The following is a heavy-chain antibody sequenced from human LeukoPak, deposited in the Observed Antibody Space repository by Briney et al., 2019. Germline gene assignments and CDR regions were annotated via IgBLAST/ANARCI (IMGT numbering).Heavy chain of an antibody. J-gene: IGHJ4*02. CDR3: ARSDMGGHDYSNDYFDY. CDR2: ISAYNGNT. V-gene: IGHV1-18*04. CDR1: GYTFSSYA. Sequence: ASVKVSCKASGYTFSSYAMNWVRQAPGQGLEWMGWISAYNGNTNYAQKLQGRVTMTTDTSTSTAYMELRSLRSDDTAVYYCARSDMGGHDYSNDYFDYWGQGTLVTVSS. D-gene: IGHD4-11*01.